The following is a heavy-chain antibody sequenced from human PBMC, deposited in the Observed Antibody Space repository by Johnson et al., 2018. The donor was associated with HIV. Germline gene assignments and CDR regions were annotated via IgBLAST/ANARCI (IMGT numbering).Heavy chain of an antibody. CDR3: VCLRAWTFDI. V-gene: IGHV3-11*04. J-gene: IGHJ3*02. Sequence: QVQLVESGGGLVNPGGSLRLSCAASGFTFSDYYINWIRQAPGKGLEWVSYIDSSGSGISYADSVKGRFTISRDNAKNSLYLQMHSLRAEDTAVYYCVCLRAWTFDIWGQGTMVTVSS. CDR1: GFTFSDYY. D-gene: IGHD3-10*01. CDR2: IDSSGSGI.